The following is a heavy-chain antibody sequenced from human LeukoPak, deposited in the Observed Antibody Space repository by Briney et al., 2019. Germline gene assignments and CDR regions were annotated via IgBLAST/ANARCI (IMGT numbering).Heavy chain of an antibody. CDR1: GGSISSGSYS. J-gene: IGHJ6*02. V-gene: IGHV4-61*02. D-gene: IGHD1-1*01. CDR2: IYTSGST. CDR3: ARDEPTTPYNWNDYSRHGYYYYGMDV. Sequence: SQTLSLTCTVSGGSISSGSYSWSWIRQPAGKGLESIGRIYTSGSTNYNPSLKSRVTISVDTSKNQFSLQLNSVTPEDTAVYYCARDEPTTPYNWNDYSRHGYYYYGMDVWGQGTTVTVSS.